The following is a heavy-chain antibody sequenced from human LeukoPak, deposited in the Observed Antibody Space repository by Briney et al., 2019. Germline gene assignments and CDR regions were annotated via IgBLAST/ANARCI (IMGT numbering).Heavy chain of an antibody. CDR3: PSARDPHFDY. CDR1: GFTFSSEW. CDR2: IKQDGSEK. V-gene: IGHV3-7*02. Sequence: GGALRLSCAPSGFTFSSEWMRWVGQGPGKGLEWVANIKQDGSEKYYVDSVKGRFTISRDNAKNSLYLQMNSLRAEDMAMYYCPSARDPHFDYWGQGTLVTVFS. J-gene: IGHJ4*02.